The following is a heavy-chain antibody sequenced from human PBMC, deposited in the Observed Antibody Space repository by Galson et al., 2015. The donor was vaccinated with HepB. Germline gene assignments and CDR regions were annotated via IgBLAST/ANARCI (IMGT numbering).Heavy chain of an antibody. CDR1: GYIFTSYD. J-gene: IGHJ6*02. D-gene: IGHD3-22*01. Sequence: SVKVSCKASGYIFTSYDINWVRQAPGQGLEWMGGIIPIFGTANYAQKFQGRVTITADEFTSTAYMELSSLRSEDTAVYYCARDLSPALNDYYDSSGEGYYYGMDVWGQGTTVTVSS. V-gene: IGHV1-69*13. CDR3: ARDLSPALNDYYDSSGEGYYYGMDV. CDR2: IIPIFGTA.